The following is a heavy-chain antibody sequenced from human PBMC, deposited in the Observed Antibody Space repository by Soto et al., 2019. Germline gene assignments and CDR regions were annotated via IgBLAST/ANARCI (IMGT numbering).Heavy chain of an antibody. CDR2: ISGSGGST. J-gene: IGHJ3*02. Sequence: EVQLLESGGGLVQPGGSLRLSCAASGFTFSSYALSWVRQAPGKGLEWVSGISGSGGSTYNADSVKGRFTISRDNSKNTLYLQMNSLRAEDTAVYYCVKSGGVTIFGSDAFDIWGQGTMVTVSS. V-gene: IGHV3-23*01. D-gene: IGHD3-3*01. CDR3: VKSGGVTIFGSDAFDI. CDR1: GFTFSSYA.